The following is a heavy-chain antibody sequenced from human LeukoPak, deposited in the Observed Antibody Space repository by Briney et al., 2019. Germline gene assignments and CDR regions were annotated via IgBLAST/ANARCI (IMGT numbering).Heavy chain of an antibody. CDR2: IIPIFGTA. CDR3: ARDCSGGSCYLDY. CDR1: GGTFSSYA. Sequence: SVKVSCKASGGTFSSYAISWVRQAPGQGLEWMGGIIPIFGTANYAQKFQGRVTITADESTSTAYMELSSLRSEDTAVYYCARDCSGGSCYLDYWGQGTLVTVSS. V-gene: IGHV1-69*13. J-gene: IGHJ4*02. D-gene: IGHD2-15*01.